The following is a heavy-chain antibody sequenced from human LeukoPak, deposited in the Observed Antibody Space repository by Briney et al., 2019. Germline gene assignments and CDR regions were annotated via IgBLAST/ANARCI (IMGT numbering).Heavy chain of an antibody. J-gene: IGHJ4*02. CDR3: ARDCRSTNCYKVFDY. Sequence: ASVKVSCKASGYTFTSYGISWVRQAPGQGLEWMGWISAYNGNTNYAQNVQGRATMTTDTSTSTAYMELTSLRSDDTAVYYCARDCRSTNCYKVFDYWGQGTPVTVSS. V-gene: IGHV1-18*01. D-gene: IGHD2-2*02. CDR2: ISAYNGNT. CDR1: GYTFTSYG.